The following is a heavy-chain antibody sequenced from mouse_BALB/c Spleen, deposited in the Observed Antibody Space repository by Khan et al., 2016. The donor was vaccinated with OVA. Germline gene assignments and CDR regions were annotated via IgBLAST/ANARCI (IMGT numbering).Heavy chain of an antibody. D-gene: IGHD1-2*01. CDR3: ARTARIKY. CDR1: GYSITSGYG. Sequence: DVKLQESGPGLVKPSQSLSLTCTVTGYSITSGYGWNWIRQFPGNKLEWMGNISYSGSTNYNPSLKSRISITRDTSKNQLYLQMNSVTTEDTATYYCARTARIKYWGQGTPLPVSS. V-gene: IGHV3-2*02. CDR2: ISYSGST. J-gene: IGHJ2*01.